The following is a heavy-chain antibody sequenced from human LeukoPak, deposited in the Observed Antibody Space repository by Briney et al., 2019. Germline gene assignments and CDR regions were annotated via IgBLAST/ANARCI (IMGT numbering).Heavy chain of an antibody. CDR2: IIPIFGTA. D-gene: IGHD3-10*01. Sequence: SVKVSCRASGGTFSSYAISWVRQAPGQGLEWMGGIIPIFGTANYAQKFQGRVTITADESTSTAYMELSSLRSEDTAVYYCASQYYYGSGSYILDYWGQGTLVTVSS. CDR1: GGTFSSYA. J-gene: IGHJ4*02. CDR3: ASQYYYGSGSYILDY. V-gene: IGHV1-69*01.